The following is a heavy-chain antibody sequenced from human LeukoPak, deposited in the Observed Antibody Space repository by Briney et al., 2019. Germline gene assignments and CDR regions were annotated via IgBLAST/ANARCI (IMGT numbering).Heavy chain of an antibody. CDR2: IIPNLGIA. V-gene: IGHV1-69*04. Sequence: GSSVTESFKASGGTFRSYALNWVRQAPGQGLEWMGRIIPNLGIANYAQKFQGRVTITADKSTITAYMELSSLRSEDTAVYYCAMHYYDGSGYCGGGYWGPGALGTVSS. J-gene: IGHJ4*02. CDR1: GGTFRSYA. D-gene: IGHD3-22*01. CDR3: AMHYYDGSGYCGGGY.